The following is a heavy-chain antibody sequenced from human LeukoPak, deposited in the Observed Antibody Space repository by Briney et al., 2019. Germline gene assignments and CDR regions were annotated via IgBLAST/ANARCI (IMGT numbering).Heavy chain of an antibody. CDR1: GYSISSGYY. CDR3: ARVTIFGVVFDP. J-gene: IGHJ5*02. D-gene: IGHD3-3*01. V-gene: IGHV4-38-2*02. Sequence: SETLSLTCTVSGYSISSGYYWGWIRQPPGKGLEWIGRIYTSGSTNYNPSLKSRVTISVDTSQNQFSLKLTSVTAADTAVYYCARVTIFGVVFDPWGQGTLVTVSS. CDR2: IYTSGST.